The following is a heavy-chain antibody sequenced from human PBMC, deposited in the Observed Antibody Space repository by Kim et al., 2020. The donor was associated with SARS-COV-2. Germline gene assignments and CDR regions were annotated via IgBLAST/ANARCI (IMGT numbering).Heavy chain of an antibody. J-gene: IGHJ5*02. V-gene: IGHV3-7*01. CDR1: GFTFSTYW. CDR3: GRDSGYGDL. CDR2: IKEDGSTK. D-gene: IGHD5-12*01. Sequence: GGSLRLSCEASGFTFSTYWMSWVRQVPGRGLEWVANIKEDGSTKYYMDSLKGRFTISRDNAKNSVYLQMNSLRADDTAVYYCGRDSGYGDLWGQGTLVTVSP.